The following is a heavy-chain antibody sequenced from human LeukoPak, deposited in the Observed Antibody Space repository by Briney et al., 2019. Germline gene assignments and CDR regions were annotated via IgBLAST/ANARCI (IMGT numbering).Heavy chain of an antibody. CDR3: ARARTVRGNYGMDV. V-gene: IGHV3-53*04. Sequence: TGGSLRLCCAASGFTVSSNYMSWVRQAPGKGLEWVSVIYSGGSTHYADSVKGRFTISRHNSKNTLYLQMNSLRAEDTAVYYCARARTVRGNYGMDVWGQGTTVTVSS. CDR2: IYSGGST. J-gene: IGHJ6*02. D-gene: IGHD3-10*01. CDR1: GFTVSSNY.